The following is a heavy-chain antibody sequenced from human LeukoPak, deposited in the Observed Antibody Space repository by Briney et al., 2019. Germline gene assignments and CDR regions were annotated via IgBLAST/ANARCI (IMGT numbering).Heavy chain of an antibody. J-gene: IGHJ6*02. D-gene: IGHD3-9*01. CDR2: ISSSSSYI. Sequence: GGSLRLSCAASGFTFSSYSMNWVRQASGKGLEWVSSISSSSSYIYYADSVKGRFTISRDNAKNSLYLQMNSLRAEDTAVYYCVAGYYDILTGYDPGYYGMDVWGQGTTVTVSS. CDR1: GFTFSSYS. CDR3: VAGYYDILTGYDPGYYGMDV. V-gene: IGHV3-21*01.